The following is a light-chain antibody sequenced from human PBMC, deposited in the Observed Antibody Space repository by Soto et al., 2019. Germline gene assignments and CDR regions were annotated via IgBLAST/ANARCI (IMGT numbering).Light chain of an antibody. V-gene: IGKV3-20*01. CDR2: GAS. J-gene: IGKJ1*01. Sequence: IVMSQSPATLSVSPGERVTLSCRASQSVSTNLAWYQQKPGQAPRLLIDGASNRATGIPDRFSGSGSGTDFTLTISRLEPEDFAVYYCQQYGSSGTFGHGTKVDIK. CDR1: QSVSTN. CDR3: QQYGSSGT.